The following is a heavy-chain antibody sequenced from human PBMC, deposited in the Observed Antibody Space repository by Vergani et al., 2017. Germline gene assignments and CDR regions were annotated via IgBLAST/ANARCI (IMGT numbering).Heavy chain of an antibody. CDR3: AREYSSTSGRAFDF. D-gene: IGHD2-2*01. V-gene: IGHV3-49*03. Sequence: EVQLVESGGGLVQPGRSLRLSCTASGFTFGEYAMSWFRQAPGKGLEWVGFIRSKAYGGTTEYAASVKGRFTISRDDSKSIAYLQMNSLRAEDTAVYYCAREYSSTSGRAFDFWGQGTKVTVSS. CDR1: GFTFGEYA. J-gene: IGHJ3*01. CDR2: IRSKAYGGTT.